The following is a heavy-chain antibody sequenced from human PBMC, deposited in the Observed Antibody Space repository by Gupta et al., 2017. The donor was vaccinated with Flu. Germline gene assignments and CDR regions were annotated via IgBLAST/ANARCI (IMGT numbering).Heavy chain of an antibody. Sequence: RQAPGKGLEWVAKVKGDGTDKHLLDSVKGRFTISKDSAKNFVSLQMKNLRVEDTAVYFCANFLVGVARYFFDSWGLGTRVTVSS. J-gene: IGHJ4*02. CDR2: VKGDGTDK. V-gene: IGHV3-7*01. D-gene: IGHD3-16*01. CDR3: ANFLVGVARYFFDS.